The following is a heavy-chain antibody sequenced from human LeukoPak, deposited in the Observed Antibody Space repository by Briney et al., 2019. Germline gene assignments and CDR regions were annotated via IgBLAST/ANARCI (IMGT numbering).Heavy chain of an antibody. CDR2: ISAYNGNT. CDR1: GYTFTSYG. D-gene: IGHD2-15*01. J-gene: IGHJ6*03. CDR3: ARVGEYCSGGSCYDYYYYMGV. V-gene: IGHV1-18*01. Sequence: ASVKVSCKASGYTFTSYGISWVRQAPGQGLEWMGWISAYNGNTNYAQKLQGRVTMTTDTSTSTAYMELRSLRSDDTAVYYCARVGEYCSGGSCYDYYYYMGVWGKGTTVTVSS.